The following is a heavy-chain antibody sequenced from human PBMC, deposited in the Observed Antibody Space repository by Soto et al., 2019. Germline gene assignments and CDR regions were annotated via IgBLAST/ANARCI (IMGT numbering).Heavy chain of an antibody. CDR3: ARPRTPYDSSGYYYYFDY. D-gene: IGHD3-22*01. J-gene: IGHJ4*02. CDR1: GYSFTSYW. V-gene: IGHV5-10-1*01. CDR2: IDPSDSYT. Sequence: PGESLKISCKGSGYSFTSYWISWVRQMPGKGLEWMGRIDPSDSYTNYSPSFQGHVTISADKSISTAYLQWSSLKASDTAMYYCARPRTPYDSSGYYYYFDYWGQGTLVTVSS.